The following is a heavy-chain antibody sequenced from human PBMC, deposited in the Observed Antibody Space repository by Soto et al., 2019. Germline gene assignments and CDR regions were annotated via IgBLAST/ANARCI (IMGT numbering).Heavy chain of an antibody. CDR1: GGGFTSYA. J-gene: IGHJ6*02. V-gene: IGHV1-69*13. CDR2: IIPISCTA. CDR3: ARVSIGVVPAATYYYYYAMDV. D-gene: IGHD2-2*01. Sequence: GXSVELSCKASGGGFTSYASSCVRQAPGQGLEWMGGIIPISCTANYAQKFQGRVTITAEESTSTAYMELRSLRSEDTAVSYCARVSIGVVPAATYYYYYAMDVWGQGTTVTVSS.